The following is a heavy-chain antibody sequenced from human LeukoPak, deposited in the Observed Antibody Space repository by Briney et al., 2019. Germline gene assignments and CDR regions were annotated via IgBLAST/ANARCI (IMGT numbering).Heavy chain of an antibody. J-gene: IGHJ6*04. V-gene: IGHV3-11*04. Sequence: GGSLRLSCAASGFNVSSNYMSWVRQAPGKGLEWVSYISSSGSTIYYADSVKGRFTISRDNAKNSLYLQMNSLRAEDTAVYYCAELGITMIGGVRGKGTTVTISS. CDR1: GFNVSSNY. D-gene: IGHD3-10*02. CDR2: ISSSGSTI. CDR3: AELGITMIGGV.